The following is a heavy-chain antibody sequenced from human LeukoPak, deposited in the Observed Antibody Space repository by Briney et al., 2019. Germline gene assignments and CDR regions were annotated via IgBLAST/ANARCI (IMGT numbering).Heavy chain of an antibody. J-gene: IGHJ4*02. Sequence: PGGSLRLSCAASGFTFSSYGMTWVRQAPGKGLEWVSYISTSSSTIYYADSVKGRFTISRDNSKNTLYLQINSLTTEDTAVYYCAKGEGGALGIPHPYYFDYWGQGNVVTVSS. CDR2: ISTSSSTI. CDR1: GFTFSSYG. V-gene: IGHV3-48*01. CDR3: AKGEGGALGIPHPYYFDY. D-gene: IGHD3-16*01.